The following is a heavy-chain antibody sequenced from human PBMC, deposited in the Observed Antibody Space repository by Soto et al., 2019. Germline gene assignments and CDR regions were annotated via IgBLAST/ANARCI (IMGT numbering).Heavy chain of an antibody. CDR3: AKNQGVELVPLATVDWFDP. CDR2: ISGSGGST. J-gene: IGHJ5*02. D-gene: IGHD1-26*01. CDR1: GFTFSSYA. V-gene: IGHV3-23*01. Sequence: TGGSLSLSCAASGFTFSSYAMSWVRPAPGKGLEWVSAISGSGGSTYYADSVKGRFTISRDNSKNTLYLQMNSLRAEDTAVYHCAKNQGVELVPLATVDWFDPWGQGSVVTVSS.